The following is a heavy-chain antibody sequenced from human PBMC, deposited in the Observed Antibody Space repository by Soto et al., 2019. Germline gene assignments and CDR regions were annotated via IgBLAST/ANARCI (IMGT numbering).Heavy chain of an antibody. J-gene: IGHJ6*02. CDR1: GYTFTGYY. D-gene: IGHD2-2*03. CDR2: INPNSGGT. CDR3: ATVRDGYCSSTSCSNYYYYYGMDV. Sequence: ASVKVSCKASGYTFTGYYMHWVRQAPGQGLEWMGWINPNSGGTNYAQKFQGRVTMARDTSISTAYMELSRLRSEDTAVYYCATVRDGYCSSTSCSNYYYYYGMDVWGQGTTVTVSS. V-gene: IGHV1-2*02.